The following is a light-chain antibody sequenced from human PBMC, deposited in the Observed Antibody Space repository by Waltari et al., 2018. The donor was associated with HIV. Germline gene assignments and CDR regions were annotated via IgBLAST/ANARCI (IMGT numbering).Light chain of an antibody. CDR3: QHYNNWPPWA. CDR2: GAS. J-gene: IGKJ1*01. Sequence: ERVMTQSPATLSVSPGERATLSCRASQSVTSDLAWYQQKPGQAPRLLIYGASTRATGIPARFSGSGSGTEFTLTISSLQSEDSAVYYCQHYNNWPPWAFGQGTKVEIK. CDR1: QSVTSD. V-gene: IGKV3-15*01.